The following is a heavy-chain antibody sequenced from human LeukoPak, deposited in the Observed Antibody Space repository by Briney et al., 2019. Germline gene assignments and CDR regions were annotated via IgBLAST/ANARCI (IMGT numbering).Heavy chain of an antibody. J-gene: IGHJ4*02. D-gene: IGHD3-16*01. V-gene: IGHV1-18*01. CDR3: AREGVEATFGGYFAY. Sequence: XISAYNGNTNYAQKLQGRVTMTTDTSTSTAYMELRSLRSDDTAVYYCAREGVEATFGGYFAYWGQGTLVTVSS. CDR2: ISAYNGNT.